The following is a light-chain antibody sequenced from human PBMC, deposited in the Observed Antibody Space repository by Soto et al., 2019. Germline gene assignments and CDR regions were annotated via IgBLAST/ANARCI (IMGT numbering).Light chain of an antibody. V-gene: IGKV1-5*03. Sequence: DIPMTQSPSTLSASVGDRVTITCRASQSINNWLAWYQQKPGKAPKLLIYMASSLESGVPSRFSGSGSGTEFTLTISSLQPDDFAAYYCQQYKSYSGTFGQGTKVEIK. CDR1: QSINNW. CDR3: QQYKSYSGT. J-gene: IGKJ1*01. CDR2: MAS.